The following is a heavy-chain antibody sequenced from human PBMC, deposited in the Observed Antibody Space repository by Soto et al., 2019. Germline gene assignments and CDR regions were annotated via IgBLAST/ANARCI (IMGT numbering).Heavy chain of an antibody. CDR2: ISTDKGHT. CDR1: GYTFTSYG. J-gene: IGHJ4*02. Sequence: QVQLVQSGPEVKKPGASVKVSCRTSGYTFTSYGISWVRQAPGQGLEWMGWISTDKGHTNYAQKFQGRVTMTTDTSTSTGYIELRSLRSDDTAVYYCATRSPAFDYWGQGTLVTVST. CDR3: ATRSPAFDY. V-gene: IGHV1-18*01.